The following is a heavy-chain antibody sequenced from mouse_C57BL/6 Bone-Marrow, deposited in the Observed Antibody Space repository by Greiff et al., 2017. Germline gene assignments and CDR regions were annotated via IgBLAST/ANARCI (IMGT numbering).Heavy chain of an antibody. CDR1: GYTFTDYY. CDR2: INPYNGGT. CDR3: AREGTGTWGAWFAY. Sequence: EVQRVESGPVLVKPGASVKMSCKASGYTFTDYYMNWVKQSHGKSLEWIGVINPYNGGTSYNQKFKGKATLTVDKSSSTAYMELNSLTSEDSAVYYCAREGTGTWGAWFAYWGQGTLVTVSA. J-gene: IGHJ3*01. D-gene: IGHD4-1*01. V-gene: IGHV1-19*01.